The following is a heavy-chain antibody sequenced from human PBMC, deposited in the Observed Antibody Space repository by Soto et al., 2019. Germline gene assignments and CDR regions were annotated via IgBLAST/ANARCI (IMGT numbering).Heavy chain of an antibody. CDR1: GFTFSSYW. Sequence: PGGSLRLSCAASGFTFSSYWMSWVRQAPGKGLEWVANIKQDGSEKYYVDSVKDRFTISRDNAKNSLYLQMNSLRAEDTAVYYSARDPSTEKYCSGGSCFYYYYYGMDVWGQGTTVTVS. J-gene: IGHJ6*02. V-gene: IGHV3-7*05. CDR2: IKQDGSEK. CDR3: ARDPSTEKYCSGGSCFYYYYYGMDV. D-gene: IGHD2-15*01.